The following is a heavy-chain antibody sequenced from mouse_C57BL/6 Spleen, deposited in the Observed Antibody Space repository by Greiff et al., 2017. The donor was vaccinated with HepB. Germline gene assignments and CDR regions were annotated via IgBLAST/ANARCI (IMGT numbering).Heavy chain of an antibody. D-gene: IGHD1-1*01. CDR3: ATQVRYQRGFDD. CDR1: GFNIKDYY. CDR2: IDPEDGNT. V-gene: IGHV14-1*01. Sequence: VQLQQSGAELVRPGASVKLSCTASGFNIKDYYMHWVKQRPEQGLEWIGRIDPEDGNTEYAPKFQGKATMPADTSSNTAYLQLSSLTSEDTAVYYCATQVRYQRGFDDWGQGTMVTVSA. J-gene: IGHJ3*01.